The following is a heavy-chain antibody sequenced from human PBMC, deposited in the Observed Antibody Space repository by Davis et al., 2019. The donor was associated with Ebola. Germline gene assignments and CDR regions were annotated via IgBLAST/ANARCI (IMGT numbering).Heavy chain of an antibody. J-gene: IGHJ4*02. V-gene: IGHV5-51*01. CDR3: VRQGCDSIRCHSLDY. CDR2: IFPGDSQT. D-gene: IGHD2-2*02. Sequence: KVSCKGSGYSFTNSWIAWVRQMPGQGLECMGIIFPGDSQTRYSPSFQGQVAMSVDKSISTAYLHWSSLKASDTAVYYCVRQGCDSIRCHSLDYWGQGTLVTVSS. CDR1: GYSFTNSW.